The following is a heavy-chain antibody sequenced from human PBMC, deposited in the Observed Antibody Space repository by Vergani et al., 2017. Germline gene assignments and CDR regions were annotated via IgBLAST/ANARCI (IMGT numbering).Heavy chain of an antibody. V-gene: IGHV3-13*01. CDR3: AREYCGTGNCYGWYYLEV. Sequence: QLVESGGGLVQLGGSLRLSCAASGFTFSNYDFHWVRQTAGNSLEWVSSIGVDGDTYYSDSVKGRFTISRANGMKSLYLQMDSLRAEDTAVYYCAREYCGTGNCYGWYYLEVWGEGTTVTVSS. CDR2: IGVDGDT. CDR1: GFTFSNYD. D-gene: IGHD2-21*01. J-gene: IGHJ6*03.